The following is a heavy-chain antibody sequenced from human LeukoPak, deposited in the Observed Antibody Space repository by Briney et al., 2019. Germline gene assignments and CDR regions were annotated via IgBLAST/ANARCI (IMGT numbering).Heavy chain of an antibody. CDR2: IYYSGST. CDR1: GSSISNYY. Sequence: SETLSLTCTVSGSSISNYYWSWVRQPPGKGLEWIGFIYYSGSTNYNPSLKSRVTISVDTSKNQFSLKLSSVTAADTAVYYCARGYSSGLYFDYWGQGTLVTVSS. V-gene: IGHV4-59*01. CDR3: ARGYSSGLYFDY. D-gene: IGHD6-19*01. J-gene: IGHJ4*02.